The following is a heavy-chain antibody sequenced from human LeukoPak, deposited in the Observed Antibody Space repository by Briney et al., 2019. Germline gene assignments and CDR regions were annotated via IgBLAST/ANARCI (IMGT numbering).Heavy chain of an antibody. CDR2: ISSSSSTI. J-gene: IGHJ6*03. Sequence: GGSLRLSCAASGFTFSSYSMNWVRQAPGKGLEWVSYISSSSSTIYYADSVKGRFTISRDNAKNSLYLQMNSLRAEDTAVYHCARDPNYADYYYYMDVWGKGTTVTVSS. D-gene: IGHD1-7*01. V-gene: IGHV3-48*01. CDR1: GFTFSSYS. CDR3: ARDPNYADYYYYMDV.